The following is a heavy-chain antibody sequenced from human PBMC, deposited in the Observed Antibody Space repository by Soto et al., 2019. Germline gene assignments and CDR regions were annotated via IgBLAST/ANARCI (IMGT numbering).Heavy chain of an antibody. V-gene: IGHV4-30-4*01. CDR1: GVSVTNGDYY. J-gene: IGHJ5*02. Sequence: PSETLSLTCTVSGVSVTNGDYYWTWMRQSPGKGVEWIGNIYYTETTIYNPSLNSRLNISIDTSRNQFSLQLTSVTAADSAIYYCARQRRGGYWFDPWGQGTLVTVSS. CDR2: IYYTETT. CDR3: ARQRRGGYWFDP.